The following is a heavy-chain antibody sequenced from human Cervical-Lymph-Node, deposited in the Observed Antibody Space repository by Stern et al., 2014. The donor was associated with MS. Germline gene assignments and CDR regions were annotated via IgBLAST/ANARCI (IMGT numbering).Heavy chain of an antibody. V-gene: IGHV4-39*01. D-gene: IGHD2-2*01. J-gene: IGHJ6*02. CDR2: VYYDGST. CDR1: GGSMKSRSYY. Sequence: QVQLQESGPGLVKPSGTLSLTCTISGGSMKSRSYYWVWIRQPPGKGLEWIGSVYYDGSTYYNPSLTSRVTISEDTSKNQFSLQGISATAADTAVYYCARSQDIVVVSAATVEGYYYFGMDVWGQGTTVTVSS. CDR3: ARSQDIVVVSAATVEGYYYFGMDV.